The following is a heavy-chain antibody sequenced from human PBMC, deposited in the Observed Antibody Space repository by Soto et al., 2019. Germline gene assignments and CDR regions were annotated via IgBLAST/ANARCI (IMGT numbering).Heavy chain of an antibody. Sequence: QVQLVESRGGVVQPGRSLRLSCAASGFNISNYGFHWVRQAPGKGLEWVAVISYDGSNKYYADFVKGRFTISRDNSKNTLYLQMNSLGADDTAVFYCATPAGLAPAHYYGMDVWGQGTTVTVSS. CDR2: ISYDGSNK. CDR3: ATPAGLAPAHYYGMDV. J-gene: IGHJ6*02. V-gene: IGHV3-30*03. D-gene: IGHD2-2*01. CDR1: GFNISNYG.